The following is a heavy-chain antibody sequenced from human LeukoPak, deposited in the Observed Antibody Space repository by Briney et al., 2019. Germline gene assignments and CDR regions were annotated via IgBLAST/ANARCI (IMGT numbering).Heavy chain of an antibody. J-gene: IGHJ3*02. V-gene: IGHV3-23*01. CDR1: VFTFSSYA. CDR3: AKSKTAAAGTGAFDT. Sequence: PGGSLRLSCAASVFTFSSYAMSWVRPGHGKGLEWVSRISATDASTQYADSVKGRFTISRDNSKNTLFLQMNSLRAEDTAIYYCAKSKTAAAGTGAFDTWGQGTMVTVSS. D-gene: IGHD6-13*01. CDR2: ISATDAST.